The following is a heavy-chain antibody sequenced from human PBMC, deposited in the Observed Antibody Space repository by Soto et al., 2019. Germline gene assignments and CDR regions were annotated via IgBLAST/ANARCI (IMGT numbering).Heavy chain of an antibody. J-gene: IGHJ6*02. CDR2: INHSGST. D-gene: IGHD6-6*01. Sequence: SETLSLTCAVYGGSFSGYYWSWIRQPPGKGLEWIGEINHSGSTNYNPSLKSRVTISVDTSKNQFSLKLSSVTAADTAVYYCARGRRTFEYSSSSPGRNYYYYGMDVWGQGTTVTVSS. CDR3: ARGRRTFEYSSSSPGRNYYYYGMDV. CDR1: GGSFSGYY. V-gene: IGHV4-34*01.